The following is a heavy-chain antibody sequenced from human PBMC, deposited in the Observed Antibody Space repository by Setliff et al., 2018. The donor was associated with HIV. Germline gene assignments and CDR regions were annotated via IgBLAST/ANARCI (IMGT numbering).Heavy chain of an antibody. J-gene: IGHJ4*02. CDR1: GGSISSHY. D-gene: IGHD6-6*01. CDR3: ATSSRGSIAARPNDY. Sequence: KASETLSLTCTVSGGSISSHYWSWIRQPPGKGLEWIGGIYYSGSTNYNPSLKSRVTISVDTSKNQFSLKLSSVTAADTAVYYCATSSRGSIAARPNDYWGQGTLVTVSS. V-gene: IGHV4-59*11. CDR2: IYYSGST.